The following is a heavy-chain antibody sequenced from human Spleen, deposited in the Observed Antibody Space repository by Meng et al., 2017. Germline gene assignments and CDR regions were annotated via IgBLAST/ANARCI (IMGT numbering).Heavy chain of an antibody. CDR2: INPKSGDT. J-gene: IGHJ4*02. CDR3: ARDEDISAAGKLFGDY. CDR1: GYNFPDYY. V-gene: IGHV1-2*06. D-gene: IGHD6-25*01. Sequence: VQRLRSGAEVKKPGASVKVSCKPSGYNFPDYYIHWVRRAPGQGLEWMGRINPKSGDTHYAQKFQARVTMTGDTSISTAYMELSGLRSDDTAMYYCARDEDISAAGKLFGDYWGQGTLVTVSS.